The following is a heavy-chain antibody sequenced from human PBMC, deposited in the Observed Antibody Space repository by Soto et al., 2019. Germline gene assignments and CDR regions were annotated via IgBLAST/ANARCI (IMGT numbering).Heavy chain of an antibody. Sequence: SVKVSCKASVGTFSSYSISWVRQAPGQGLEWMGGIIPIFGTANYAQKFQGRVTITADESTSTAYMELSSLRSDDTAVYYCARRINSSSGCYGVSWGQGTLVTVSS. CDR2: IIPIFGTA. D-gene: IGHD6-19*01. CDR1: VGTFSSYS. J-gene: IGHJ5*02. V-gene: IGHV1-69*13. CDR3: ARRINSSSGCYGVS.